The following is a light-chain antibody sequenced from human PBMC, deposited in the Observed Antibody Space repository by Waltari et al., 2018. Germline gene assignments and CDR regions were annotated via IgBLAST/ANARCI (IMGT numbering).Light chain of an antibody. J-gene: IGKJ2*01. CDR2: WAS. V-gene: IGKV4-1*01. Sequence: DIVMTQSPDSMAVSPGERATTNCKPSQRVLYSSNNKNYLAWYQQKPGQPPKLLIYWASTRESGVPDRFSGSGSGTDFTLTISSLQAEDVAVYYCQQYYSTPVAFGQGTKLEIK. CDR3: QQYYSTPVA. CDR1: QRVLYSSNNKNY.